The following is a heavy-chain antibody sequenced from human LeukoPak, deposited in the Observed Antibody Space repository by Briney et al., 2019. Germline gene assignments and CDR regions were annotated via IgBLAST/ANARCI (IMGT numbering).Heavy chain of an antibody. CDR3: ARGRYCSGAGCHYFDY. Sequence: PGGSLRLSCAVSGFTFNSYWMGWVRQAPGKGLEWVANIKQDGSEKFYVDSVKGRFTISRDNAKNSLYLQMNSLRAEDTAVYYCARGRYCSGAGCHYFDYWGQGTLVTVSS. D-gene: IGHD2-15*01. V-gene: IGHV3-7*02. CDR1: GFTFNSYW. J-gene: IGHJ4*02. CDR2: IKQDGSEK.